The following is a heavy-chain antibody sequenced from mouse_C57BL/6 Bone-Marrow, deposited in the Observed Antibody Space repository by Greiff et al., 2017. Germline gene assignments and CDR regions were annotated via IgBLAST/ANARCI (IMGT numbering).Heavy chain of an antibody. CDR2: ISDGGSYT. V-gene: IGHV5-4*01. CDR3: ARYYYSKGVFAY. J-gene: IGHJ3*01. CDR1: GFTFSSYA. Sequence: DVQLVESGGGLVKPGGSLKLSCAASGFTFSSYAMSWVRQTPEKRLEWVATISDGGSYTYYPDNVKGRFTISRDNAKNNLYLQMSHLKSEDTAMYYCARYYYSKGVFAYWGQGTLVTVSA. D-gene: IGHD2-5*01.